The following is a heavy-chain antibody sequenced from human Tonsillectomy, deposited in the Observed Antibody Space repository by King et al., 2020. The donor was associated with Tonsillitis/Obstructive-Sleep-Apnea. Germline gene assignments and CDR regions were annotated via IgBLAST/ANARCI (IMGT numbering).Heavy chain of an antibody. Sequence: VQLQQWGAGLLKPSETLSLTCAVYGGSFSGYSWSWVRQPPGKGLEWIGDFNHSGSTNYNPSLKSRLTISVDTSKNQFSLNLSSVTAADTAVYYCARGGADFWSGLPTTYYYYMDVWGKGTTVTVSS. J-gene: IGHJ6*03. CDR3: ARGGADFWSGLPTTYYYYMDV. V-gene: IGHV4-34*01. CDR2: FNHSGST. D-gene: IGHD3-3*01. CDR1: GGSFSGYS.